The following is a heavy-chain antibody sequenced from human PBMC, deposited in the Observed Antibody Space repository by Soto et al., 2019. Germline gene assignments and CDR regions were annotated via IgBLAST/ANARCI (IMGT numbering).Heavy chain of an antibody. Sequence: QVQLQESGPGLVKPSQTQSITCTVSGGSISSADYYWSWIRQPPGKGLEWIGYIYYSGSTHYNPSLKSRVTISVDTSKNQFSLKLSSVTAADTAVYYCAREDYGDFDFDYWGQGTLVTVSS. CDR1: GGSISSADYY. CDR3: AREDYGDFDFDY. CDR2: IYYSGST. J-gene: IGHJ4*02. V-gene: IGHV4-30-4*01. D-gene: IGHD4-17*01.